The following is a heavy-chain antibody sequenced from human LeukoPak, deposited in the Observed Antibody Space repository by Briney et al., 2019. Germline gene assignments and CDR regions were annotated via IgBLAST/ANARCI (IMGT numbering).Heavy chain of an antibody. CDR3: ARELPREVTLDY. CDR1: GFIFSSRW. Sequence: PGGSLRLSCAASGFIFSSRWMSWVRQAPGKGLVWVSRINNDGSSTSYADSVKGRFTISRDNAKNTLYLQVNSLRAEDTGVYYCARELPREVTLDYWGQGTLVTVPS. V-gene: IGHV3-74*01. CDR2: INNDGSST. J-gene: IGHJ4*02. D-gene: IGHD2-21*02.